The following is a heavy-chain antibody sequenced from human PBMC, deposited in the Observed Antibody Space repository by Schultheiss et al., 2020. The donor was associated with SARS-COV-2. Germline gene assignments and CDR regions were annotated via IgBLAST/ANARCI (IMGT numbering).Heavy chain of an antibody. V-gene: IGHV3-33*08. CDR2: IWYDGTKK. CDR1: GFTFSGYA. J-gene: IGHJ6*02. D-gene: IGHD3-10*01. Sequence: GESLKISCAASGFTFSGYALSWVRQAPGRGLEWVAVIWYDGTKKYYADSVKGRFIISRDNSKNTLYLQMNSLRAEDSAVYYCARAAYGLGSSIYYGLDVWGQGTTVTVSS. CDR3: ARAAYGLGSSIYYGLDV.